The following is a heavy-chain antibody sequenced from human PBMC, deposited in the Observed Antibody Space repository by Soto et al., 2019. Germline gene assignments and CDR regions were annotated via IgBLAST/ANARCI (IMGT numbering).Heavy chain of an antibody. D-gene: IGHD6-13*01. V-gene: IGHV4-34*01. CDR1: GGSFSGYY. J-gene: IGHJ4*02. CDR2: INRSGCT. Sequence: SETLSLTCAVYGGSFSGYYWTLLRQPPGKGLEWIGEINRSGCTNYNPSLKSRVNMSVDTSKNQFSLRLSSVTAADTAVYYCARFPFDRSSWTNPRYFDYWGQGTLVTVSS. CDR3: ARFPFDRSSWTNPRYFDY.